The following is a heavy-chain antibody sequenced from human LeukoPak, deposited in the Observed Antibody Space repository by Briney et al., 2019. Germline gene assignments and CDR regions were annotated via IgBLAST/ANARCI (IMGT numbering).Heavy chain of an antibody. D-gene: IGHD6-6*01. CDR3: ARKYPDHWFDP. J-gene: IGHJ5*02. Sequence: SETLSLTCTVSGGSISSGNFYWSWIRQPPGKGLEWIGYIFYLGSTYYNLSLKSRATMSVDTSKNQFSLILRSVTAADTAVYYCARKYPDHWFDPWGQGTLVTVSS. CDR1: GGSISSGNFY. CDR2: IFYLGST. V-gene: IGHV4-30-4*01.